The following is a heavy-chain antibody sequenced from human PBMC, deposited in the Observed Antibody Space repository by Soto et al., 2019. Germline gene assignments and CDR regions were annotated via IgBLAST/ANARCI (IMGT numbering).Heavy chain of an antibody. CDR2: IGTAGDT. J-gene: IGHJ6*02. CDR1: GFTFSSYD. V-gene: IGHV3-13*04. CDR3: ARGVAATRYSYYGMDV. Sequence: EVLLVESGGGLVQPGGSLRLSCAASGFTFSSYDMHWVRQATGKGLEWVSAIGTAGDTYYPGSVKGRFTISRENAKNSVYLQMNSLRAGDTAVYYCARGVAATRYSYYGMDVWGQGTTVTVSS. D-gene: IGHD2-15*01.